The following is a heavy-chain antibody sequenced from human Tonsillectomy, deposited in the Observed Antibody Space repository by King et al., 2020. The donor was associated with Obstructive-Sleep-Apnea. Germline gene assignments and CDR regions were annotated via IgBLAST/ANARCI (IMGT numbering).Heavy chain of an antibody. J-gene: IGHJ3*02. CDR1: GGSISGSTYY. D-gene: IGHD2-21*02. CDR3: ASPAYCGGDCYSYGAFDI. CDR2: IHYSGST. Sequence: QMQLQESGPGLVKPSETLSLTCTVSGGSISGSTYYWGWIRQPPGTGLEWIASIHYSGSTYYNPSLKSRVTISVDTSKNQFSLKLSSVTAADTAGYYCASPAYCGGDCYSYGAFDIWGQGTMVTVS. V-gene: IGHV4-39*07.